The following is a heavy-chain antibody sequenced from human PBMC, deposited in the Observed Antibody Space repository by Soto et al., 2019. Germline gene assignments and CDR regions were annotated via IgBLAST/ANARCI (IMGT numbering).Heavy chain of an antibody. J-gene: IGHJ4*02. CDR1: GDSISTYY. CDR2: LYYGRSA. D-gene: IGHD3-22*01. CDR3: ALRSMAVVPEY. V-gene: IGHV4-59*01. Sequence: QVQLQESGPGLVKPSETLSLTCAVSGDSISTYYCMWIRQPPGKGLESIGYLYYGRSANYHPSLKSRVPLSVDTSTNQCSLTLSSMTAADTAVYYCALRSMAVVPEYWGQGTLVTVSS.